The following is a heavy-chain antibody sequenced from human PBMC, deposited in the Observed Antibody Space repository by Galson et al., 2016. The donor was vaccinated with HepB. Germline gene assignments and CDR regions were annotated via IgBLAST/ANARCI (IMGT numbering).Heavy chain of an antibody. CDR1: GYMFPNQW. CDR3: AKLGGTTRGGFLHL. V-gene: IGHV5-51*01. D-gene: IGHD3-16*01. Sequence: QSGAEVKKPGESLQISCKTSGYMFPNQWIGWVRQMPGKGLEWLGIIYPGDSDTRYNPSFQGHVTIPADKSISTAYLQWSSLKTSDTAMYYCAKLGGTTRGGFLHLWGPGTLVTVSS. CDR2: IYPGDSDT. J-gene: IGHJ2*01.